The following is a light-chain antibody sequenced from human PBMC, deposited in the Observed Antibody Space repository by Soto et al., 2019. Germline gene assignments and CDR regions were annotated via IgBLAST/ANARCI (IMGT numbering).Light chain of an antibody. J-gene: IGKJ5*01. V-gene: IGKV3-11*01. CDR1: QSVSNNY. CDR2: GAS. Sequence: EIVMTLSPASLSLSPGERATLSCRASQSVSNNYLAWYQQKPGQAPRLLIYGASNRATGIPARFSGSGSGTDFTLTISSLEPEDFAVYYCQQRSNWITFGQGTRLEIK. CDR3: QQRSNWIT.